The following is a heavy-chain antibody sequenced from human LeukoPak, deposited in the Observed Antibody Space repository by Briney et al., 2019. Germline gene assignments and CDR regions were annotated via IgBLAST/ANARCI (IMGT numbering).Heavy chain of an antibody. J-gene: IGHJ4*02. V-gene: IGHV3-23*01. CDR1: GFTLGNYA. CDR2: TSGSGKIT. Sequence: GGSLRLSCAASGFTLGNYAMSWVRQTPGKGLEWVSVTSGSGKITSHAESVKGRFTISRDNSKNTLYLQMNSLRSEDTAVYYCATHSITFGGVIASFDYWGQGTLVTVSS. CDR3: ATHSITFGGVIASFDY. D-gene: IGHD3-16*02.